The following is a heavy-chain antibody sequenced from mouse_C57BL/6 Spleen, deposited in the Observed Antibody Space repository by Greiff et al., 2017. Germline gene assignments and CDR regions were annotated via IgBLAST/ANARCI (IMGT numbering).Heavy chain of an antibody. Sequence: VQLQQPGAELVKPGASVKMSCKASGYTFPSYWITWVQQRPGPGLEWIGDIYPGRGSTNSNEKFTSKATLTVDPSSSTAYMQVSSLTYEESAVDYWAREGGWDEGYAMDYWGQGTSVTVSA. CDR2: IYPGRGST. J-gene: IGHJ4*01. D-gene: IGHD4-1*01. V-gene: IGHV1-55*01. CDR3: AREGGWDEGYAMDY. CDR1: GYTFPSYW.